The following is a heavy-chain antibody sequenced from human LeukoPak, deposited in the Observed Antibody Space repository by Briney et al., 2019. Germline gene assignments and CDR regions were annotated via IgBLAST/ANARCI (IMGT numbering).Heavy chain of an antibody. Sequence: SVKVSCKASGGTFSSYTISWVRQAPGQWLEWMGRIIPILGIANYAQKIQGRVTITADKSTSTAYMELSSLRSEDTAVYYCASVRTTGTARPFDPWGQGTLVTVSS. V-gene: IGHV1-69*02. CDR3: ASVRTTGTARPFDP. CDR1: GGTFSSYT. CDR2: IIPILGIA. D-gene: IGHD1-1*01. J-gene: IGHJ5*02.